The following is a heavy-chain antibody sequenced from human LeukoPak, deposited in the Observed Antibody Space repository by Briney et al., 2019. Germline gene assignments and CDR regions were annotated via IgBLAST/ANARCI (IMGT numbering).Heavy chain of an antibody. V-gene: IGHV1-8*01. CDR2: MNPNSGNT. Sequence: ASVKVSCKASGYTFTSYDINWVRQATGQGLEWMGWMNPNSGNTGYAQKFQGRVTMTRNTSISTAYMELSSLRSEDTAVYYCARVSSGWYEADYWGQGTLVTVSS. D-gene: IGHD6-19*01. J-gene: IGHJ4*02. CDR3: ARVSSGWYEADY. CDR1: GYTFTSYD.